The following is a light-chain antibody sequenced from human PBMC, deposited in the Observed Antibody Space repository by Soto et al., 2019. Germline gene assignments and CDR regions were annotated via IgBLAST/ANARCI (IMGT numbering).Light chain of an antibody. Sequence: QSVLTQPPSASGTPGQRVTISCSGSSSNIGSNYVYWYQQLPGTAPKLLIYRNNQRPSGVPDRFSGSKSGTSASLAISGLRSEDEVDYYCAAWDDSLSGLWVFGGGTKLTVL. CDR3: AAWDDSLSGLWV. CDR1: SSNIGSNY. V-gene: IGLV1-47*01. CDR2: RNN. J-gene: IGLJ3*02.